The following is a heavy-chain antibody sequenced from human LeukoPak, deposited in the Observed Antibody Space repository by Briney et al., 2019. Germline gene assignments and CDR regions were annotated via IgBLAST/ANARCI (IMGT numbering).Heavy chain of an antibody. CDR2: FDPEDGET. V-gene: IGHV1-24*01. Sequence: ASVKVSCKVSGYTLTELSMHWVRQAPGKGLEWMGGFDPEDGETIYAQKFQGRVTMTEDTSTDTAYMELSSLRSEDTAVYYCATPGGWELLSRGGYYYGMDVWGQGTTVTVSS. CDR3: ATPGGWELLSRGGYYYGMDV. J-gene: IGHJ6*02. CDR1: GYTLTELS. D-gene: IGHD1-26*01.